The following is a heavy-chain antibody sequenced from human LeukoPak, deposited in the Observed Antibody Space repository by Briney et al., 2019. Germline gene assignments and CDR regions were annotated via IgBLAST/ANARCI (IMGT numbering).Heavy chain of an antibody. J-gene: IGHJ3*02. CDR3: ARDMELLDAFDI. CDR1: GYTFTSYG. Sequence: GASVKVSCKASGYTFTSYGISWVRQAPGQGLEWMGWISAYNVNTNYAQKLQGRVTMTTDTSTSTAYLELRSLRSDDTAVYYCARDMELLDAFDIWGQGTMVTVSS. V-gene: IGHV1-18*01. CDR2: ISAYNVNT. D-gene: IGHD1-26*01.